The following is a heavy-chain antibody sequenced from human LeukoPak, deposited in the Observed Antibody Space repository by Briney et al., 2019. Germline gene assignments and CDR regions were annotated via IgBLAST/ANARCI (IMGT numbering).Heavy chain of an antibody. CDR3: ARGTVKEGGPADY. J-gene: IGHJ4*02. D-gene: IGHD4-17*01. CDR2: MNPNSGNT. CDR1: GYTFTTYD. Sequence: GASVKVSCKASGYTFTTYDINWVRQATGQGLEWMGWMNPNSGNTGYAQKFRGRLIITRDTSISTAYMELSSLRSEDTAVYYCARGTVKEGGPADYWGQGTLVTVSS. V-gene: IGHV1-8*03.